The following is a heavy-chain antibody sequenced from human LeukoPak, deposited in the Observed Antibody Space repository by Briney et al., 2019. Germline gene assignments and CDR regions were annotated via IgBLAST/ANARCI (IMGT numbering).Heavy chain of an antibody. CDR1: GFTFSSYA. Sequence: GGSLRLSCAASGFTFSSYAMSWVRQAPGKGLEWVSAISGSGGSTYYADSVKGRFTISRDNSKNTLYLQMNSLRAEDTAVYYCAKDSDYDILTGYYKYFDYWGQGTLVTVSS. V-gene: IGHV3-23*01. D-gene: IGHD3-9*01. J-gene: IGHJ4*02. CDR3: AKDSDYDILTGYYKYFDY. CDR2: ISGSGGST.